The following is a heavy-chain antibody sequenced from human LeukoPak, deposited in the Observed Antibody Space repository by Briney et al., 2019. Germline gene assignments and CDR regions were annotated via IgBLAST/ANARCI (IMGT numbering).Heavy chain of an antibody. D-gene: IGHD2-15*01. CDR1: GYTFTGYY. CDR3: ARDPRIVVVVADNWFDP. V-gene: IGHV1-2*02. Sequence: ASVKVSCTASGYTFTGYYMHWVRQAPGQGLEWMGWINPNSGGTNYAQKFQGRVTMTRDTSISTAYMELSRLRSDDTAVYYCARDPRIVVVVADNWFDPWGQGTLVTVSS. CDR2: INPNSGGT. J-gene: IGHJ5*02.